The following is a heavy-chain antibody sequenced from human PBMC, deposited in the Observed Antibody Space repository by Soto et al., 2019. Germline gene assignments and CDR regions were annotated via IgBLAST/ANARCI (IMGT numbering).Heavy chain of an antibody. J-gene: IGHJ4*02. V-gene: IGHV4-39*01. CDR1: GGSVTNSSYY. CDR2: VYYRGRS. Sequence: XETLSLTGTVSGGSVTNSSYYWGWIRQSPGKGLEWIGSVYYRGRSYSKSSVKSRVTISVDTSKNRFSLSLNSVTASDTAVYFCVSQRTTVPTQAYFDSWGQGTLVTVSS. CDR3: VSQRTTVPTQAYFDS. D-gene: IGHD4-17*01.